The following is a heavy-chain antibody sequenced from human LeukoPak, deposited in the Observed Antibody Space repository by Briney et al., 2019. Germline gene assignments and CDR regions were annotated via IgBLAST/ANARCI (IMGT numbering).Heavy chain of an antibody. CDR2: ISGSGGST. J-gene: IGHJ4*02. V-gene: IGHV3-23*01. CDR3: AKDPLLWFGELSALVDY. CDR1: GFTFSSNA. Sequence: GGSLRLSCAASGFTFSSNAMSWVRQAPGKGLEWVSAISGSGGSTYYADSVKGRFTISRDNSKNTLYLQMNSLRAEDTAVYYCAKDPLLWFGELSALVDYWGQGTLVTVSS. D-gene: IGHD3-10*01.